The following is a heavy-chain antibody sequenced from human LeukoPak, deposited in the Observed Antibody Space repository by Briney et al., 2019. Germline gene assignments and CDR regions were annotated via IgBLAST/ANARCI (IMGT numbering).Heavy chain of an antibody. CDR3: ARTKPWPNNAVFDM. CDR1: GFTFSRYD. Sequence: GGSLRLSCAASGFTFSRYDMHWVRQITGKGLEWLSNSGTVGDTYYPDSVKGRFTTSRENAKNSVYLQMDSLRVGDTAVYYCARTKPWPNNAVFDMWGQGTLVIVSS. V-gene: IGHV3-13*01. J-gene: IGHJ3*02. CDR2: SGTVGDT. D-gene: IGHD6-19*01.